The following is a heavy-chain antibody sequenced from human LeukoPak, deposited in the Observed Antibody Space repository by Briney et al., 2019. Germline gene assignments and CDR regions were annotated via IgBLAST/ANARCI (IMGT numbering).Heavy chain of an antibody. CDR2: FDPEDGET. Sequence: ASVTVSCTVSGYTLTELSMHWARQAPGKGLEWMGGFDPEDGETIYAQKFQGRVTMTEDTSTDTAYMELSSLRSEDTAVYYCAAYYGSGNDLDYWGQGTLVTVSS. CDR1: GYTLTELS. CDR3: AAYYGSGNDLDY. J-gene: IGHJ4*02. D-gene: IGHD3-10*01. V-gene: IGHV1-24*01.